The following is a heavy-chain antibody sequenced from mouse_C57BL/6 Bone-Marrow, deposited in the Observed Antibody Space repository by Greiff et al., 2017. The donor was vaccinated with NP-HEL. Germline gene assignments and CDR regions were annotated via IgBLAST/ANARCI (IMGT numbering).Heavy chain of an antibody. J-gene: IGHJ4*01. CDR3: TRPTGTYYAMDY. Sequence: VKLQESGAELVRPGASVKLSCKASGYTFTNYWINWVKQRPGQGLEWIGNIYPSDSYTNYNQKFKDKATLTVDKFSNTAYMQLSSPTSEDSAVYYCTRPTGTYYAMDYWGQGTSVTVSS. CDR1: GYTFTNYW. CDR2: IYPSDSYT. D-gene: IGHD4-1*01. V-gene: IGHV1-69*02.